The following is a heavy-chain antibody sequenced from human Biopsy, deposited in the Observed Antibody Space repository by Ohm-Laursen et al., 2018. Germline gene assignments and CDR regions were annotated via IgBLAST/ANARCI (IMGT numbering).Heavy chain of an antibody. CDR1: GFTFSAPA. J-gene: IGHJ4*02. CDR3: TLEGAGFDN. CDR2: IRSKAKSYAT. V-gene: IGHV3-73*01. D-gene: IGHD3-10*01. Sequence: SLRLSCAASGFTFSAPAVHWVRQASGKGLEWVGRIRSKAKSYATAYAASVTGRFTISRDDSKNTTYLQMNSLKTEDTAVYYCTLEGAGFDNWGQGTLATVSS.